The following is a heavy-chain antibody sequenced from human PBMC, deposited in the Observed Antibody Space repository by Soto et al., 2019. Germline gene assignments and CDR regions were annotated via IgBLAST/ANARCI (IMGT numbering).Heavy chain of an antibody. V-gene: IGHV1-69*13. CDR3: AIIAARAHFDY. CDR2: IIPIFGTA. CDR1: GGTFSSYA. J-gene: IGHJ4*02. Sequence: ASVKVSCKASGGTFSSYAISWVRQAPGQGLEWMGGIIPIFGTANYAQKFQGRVTITADESTSTAYMELSSLRSEDTAVYYCAIIAARAHFDYWGQGTLVTVSS. D-gene: IGHD6-6*01.